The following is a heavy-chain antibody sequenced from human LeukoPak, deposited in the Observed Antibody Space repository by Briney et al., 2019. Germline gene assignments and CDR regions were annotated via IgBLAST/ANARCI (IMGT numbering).Heavy chain of an antibody. CDR2: IKQDGSEK. V-gene: IGHV3-7*03. CDR1: GFTFSSYW. CDR3: XXXXXXXXSXVCYLKY. J-gene: IGHJ4*02. Sequence: CXASGFTFSSYWMSWVRQAPGKGLEWVANIKQDGSEKYYVDSVKGRFTISRDNAKNSLYLQMNRLRSDDTAVYYXXXXXXXXXSXVCYLKYWGQGTLVTVSS. D-gene: IGHD2-8*01.